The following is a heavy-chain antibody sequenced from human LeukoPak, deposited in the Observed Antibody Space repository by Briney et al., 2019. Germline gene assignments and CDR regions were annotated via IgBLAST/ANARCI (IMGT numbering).Heavy chain of an antibody. J-gene: IGHJ4*02. CDR2: INHSGST. D-gene: IGHD2-2*01. V-gene: IGHV4-34*01. Sequence: SETLSLTCAVYGGSFSGYYWSWIRQPPGKGLEWIGEINHSGSTNYNPSLKSRVTISVDTSKNQFSLKLSSVTAADTAVYYCATEQSDCSSTSCSRPEYYFDYWGQGTLVTVSS. CDR3: ATEQSDCSSTSCSRPEYYFDY. CDR1: GGSFSGYY.